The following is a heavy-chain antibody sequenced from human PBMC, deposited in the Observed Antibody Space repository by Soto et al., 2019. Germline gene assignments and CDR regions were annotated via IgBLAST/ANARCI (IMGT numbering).Heavy chain of an antibody. CDR2: ISSSSSYI. Sequence: EVQLVESGGGLVKPGGSLRLSCAASGFTFSSYSMNWVRQAPGKGLEWVSSISSSSSYIYYADSVKGRFTISRDNAKNSLYLQINSLRAEDTAVYYCARRVGATTADYWGQGTLVTVSS. CDR3: ARRVGATTADY. D-gene: IGHD1-26*01. CDR1: GFTFSSYS. V-gene: IGHV3-21*01. J-gene: IGHJ4*02.